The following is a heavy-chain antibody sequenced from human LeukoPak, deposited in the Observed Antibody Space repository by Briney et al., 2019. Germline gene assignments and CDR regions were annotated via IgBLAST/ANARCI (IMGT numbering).Heavy chain of an antibody. CDR2: INDGGST. CDR3: ARGRGARFINDYYYGLDV. D-gene: IGHD3-10*01. CDR1: CNSFSGYY. Sequence: ASETLSLTCVVSCNSFSGYYWSLIRQPPGKGLEWRGEINDGGSTNSNPSLKSRVSMSIDTSKHQFSLTLGSVTAADTAVYFCARGRGARFINDYYYGLDVWGQGTTVTVSS. V-gene: IGHV4-34*01. J-gene: IGHJ6*02.